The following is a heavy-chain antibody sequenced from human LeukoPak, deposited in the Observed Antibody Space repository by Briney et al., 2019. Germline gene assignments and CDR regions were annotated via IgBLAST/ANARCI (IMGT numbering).Heavy chain of an antibody. J-gene: IGHJ4*02. CDR3: ARDGEVAQWRFCLY. D-gene: IGHD6-19*01. CDR1: GYTFTSYG. V-gene: IGHV1-18*01. Sequence: ASVKVSCKASGYTFTSYGISWVRQAPGQGLEWMGWVSAYNGNTNYAQKLQGRVTMTRDTSISTAYMELSRLRSDDTAVYYCARDGEVAQWRFCLYWGQGTLVTVSS. CDR2: VSAYNGNT.